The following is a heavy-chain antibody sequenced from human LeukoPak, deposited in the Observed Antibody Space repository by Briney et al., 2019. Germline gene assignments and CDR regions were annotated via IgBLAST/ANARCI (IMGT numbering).Heavy chain of an antibody. Sequence: SETLSLTCTVSGGSISSYYWSWIRQPPGKGLEWIGYIYHSGSTNYNPSLKSRVTISVDTSRNQFSLKLSSVTATDTAVYYCARHPNYYHGTDVWGQGTTVTVSS. CDR3: ARHPNYYHGTDV. J-gene: IGHJ6*02. CDR2: IYHSGST. V-gene: IGHV4-59*08. CDR1: GGSISSYY.